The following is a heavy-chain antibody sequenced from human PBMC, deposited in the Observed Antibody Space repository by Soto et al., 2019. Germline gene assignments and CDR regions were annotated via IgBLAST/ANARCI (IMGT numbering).Heavy chain of an antibody. CDR2: IYYSGST. CDR3: ARADYGGSLGDILTGYYSDYYYYGMDV. J-gene: IGHJ6*02. CDR1: GGSISSGDYY. V-gene: IGHV4-30-4*01. D-gene: IGHD3-9*01. Sequence: SETLSLTCTVSGGSISSGDYYWSWIRQPPGKGLEWIGYIYYSGSTYYNPSLKSRVTISVDTSKNQFSLKLSSVTAADTAVYYCARADYGGSLGDILTGYYSDYYYYGMDVWGQGTTVTVSS.